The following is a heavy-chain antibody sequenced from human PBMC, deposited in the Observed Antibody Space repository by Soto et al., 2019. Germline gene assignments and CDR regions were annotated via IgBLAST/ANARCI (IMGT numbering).Heavy chain of an antibody. CDR1: GGSISSGGYS. V-gene: IGHV4-30-2*01. Sequence: SETLSLTCAVSGGSISSGGYSWSWIRQPPGKGLEGIGYIYHSGSTYYNPSLKSRVTISVDRSKDQFSLKLSHVTAAETAVYYCARRRHYYGSGSPGYFDYWGKGPLVTASS. J-gene: IGHJ4*02. CDR2: IYHSGST. D-gene: IGHD3-10*01. CDR3: ARRRHYYGSGSPGYFDY.